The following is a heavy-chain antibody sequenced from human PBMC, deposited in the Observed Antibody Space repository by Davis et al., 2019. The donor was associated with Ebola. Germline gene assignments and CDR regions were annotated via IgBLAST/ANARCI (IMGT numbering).Heavy chain of an antibody. D-gene: IGHD3-22*01. CDR2: INPSGGST. Sequence: ASVKVSCKASGYTFNSYYIHWVRQAPGQGLEWMGIINPSGGSTTYAQKFQGRVTMTRDTSTRTAYMELSSLRPEDTAVYYCARGRGHYESSGGDFWGKGTLVTVSS. V-gene: IGHV1-46*02. CDR3: ARGRGHYESSGGDF. CDR1: GYTFNSYY. J-gene: IGHJ4*02.